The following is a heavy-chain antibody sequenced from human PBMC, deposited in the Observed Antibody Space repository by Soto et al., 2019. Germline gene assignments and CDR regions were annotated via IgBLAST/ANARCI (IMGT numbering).Heavy chain of an antibody. CDR2: INAGNGNT. Sequence: ASVKVSCKASGYTFTSYAMHWVRQAPGQRLEWMGWINAGNGNTKYSQKFQGRVTITRDTSASTAYMELSSLRSEDTAVYYCATSGIVGATPGSSYWGQGTLVTVSS. CDR3: ATSGIVGATPGSSY. D-gene: IGHD1-26*01. CDR1: GYTFTSYA. J-gene: IGHJ4*02. V-gene: IGHV1-3*01.